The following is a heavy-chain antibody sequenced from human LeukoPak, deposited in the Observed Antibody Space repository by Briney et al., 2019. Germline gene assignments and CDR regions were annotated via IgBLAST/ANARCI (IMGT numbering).Heavy chain of an antibody. J-gene: IGHJ3*02. D-gene: IGHD3-22*01. CDR1: GFTFSSYG. V-gene: IGHV3-30*02. CDR3: AKKWSGDYDSSGVNDAFDI. Sequence: GGSLRLSCAASGFTFSSYGMHWVRQAPGKGLEWVAFIRYHGSDKYYADSVKDRFTISRDNSKNTLYLQMNSLRAEDTAVYYCAKKWSGDYDSSGVNDAFDIWGQGTMVTVS. CDR2: IRYHGSDK.